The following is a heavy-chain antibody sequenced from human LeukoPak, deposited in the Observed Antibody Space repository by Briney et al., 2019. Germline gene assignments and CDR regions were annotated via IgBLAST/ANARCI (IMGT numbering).Heavy chain of an antibody. CDR2: IIPIFGIA. Sequence: SVKVSCKASGGTFSSYAISWVRQAPGQGLEWMGRIIPIFGIANYVQKFQGRVTITADKSTSTAYMELSSLRSEDTAVYYCASHQGRGYYDSSGYNYWGQGTLVTVSS. D-gene: IGHD3-22*01. J-gene: IGHJ4*02. V-gene: IGHV1-69*04. CDR3: ASHQGRGYYDSSGYNY. CDR1: GGTFSSYA.